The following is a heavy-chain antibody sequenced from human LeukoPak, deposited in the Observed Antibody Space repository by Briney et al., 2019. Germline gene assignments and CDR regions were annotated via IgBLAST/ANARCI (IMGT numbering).Heavy chain of an antibody. CDR1: GFTFSSYA. Sequence: PGGSLRLSCAASGFTFSSYAMSWVRQAPGKGLEWVSAISGSGGSTYYADSVKGRFTISRDNSKNTLYLQMNSLRAEDTAVYYRAAYSGYGSYFDYWGQGTLVTVSS. CDR3: AAYSGYGSYFDY. D-gene: IGHD5-12*01. CDR2: ISGSGGST. V-gene: IGHV3-23*01. J-gene: IGHJ4*02.